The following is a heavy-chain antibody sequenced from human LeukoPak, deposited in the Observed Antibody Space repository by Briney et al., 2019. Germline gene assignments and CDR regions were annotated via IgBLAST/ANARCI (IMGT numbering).Heavy chain of an antibody. CDR2: IPSSGDTI. D-gene: IGHD3-22*01. J-gene: IGHJ4*02. CDR3: ARRPPYDSSGYPYDY. CDR1: GFTFSSYA. V-gene: IGHV3-48*03. Sequence: PGGSLRLSCAASGFTFSSYAMNWVRQAPGKGLEWISYIPSSGDTIRYADSAKGRFTISRDNAKSSLFLQMNSLRVGDTAVYYCARRPPYDSSGYPYDYWGQGTLVTVSS.